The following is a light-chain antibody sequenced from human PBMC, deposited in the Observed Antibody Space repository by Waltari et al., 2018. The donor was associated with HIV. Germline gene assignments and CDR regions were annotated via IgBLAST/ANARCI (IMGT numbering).Light chain of an antibody. Sequence: SYELIQPPSVSVSPGQTPRITCSGDLLAMPSGYWYQQMPGLAPVLLIYHDTERPSGVPERFSGSRSGTTFTLTISGVQAEDEADYYCQSADSSGTYVFGTGTKVTVL. CDR1: LLAMPS. J-gene: IGLJ1*01. V-gene: IGLV3-25*03. CDR3: QSADSSGTYV. CDR2: HDT.